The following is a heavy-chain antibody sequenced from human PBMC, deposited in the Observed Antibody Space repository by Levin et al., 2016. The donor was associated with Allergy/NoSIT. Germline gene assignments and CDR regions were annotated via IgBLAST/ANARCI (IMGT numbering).Heavy chain of an antibody. CDR2: MSNDGTTK. V-gene: IGHV3-30-3*01. Sequence: GGSLRLSCAVSGFGISNFDMYWVRQPPGKGLSWVARMSNDGTTKNYADSVRGRFTLSRDNSKNTLYLQMNSLRREDTAVYYCVTGTAALRWGQGTLVTVSS. J-gene: IGHJ4*02. CDR3: VTGTAALR. D-gene: IGHD6-13*01. CDR1: GFGISNFD.